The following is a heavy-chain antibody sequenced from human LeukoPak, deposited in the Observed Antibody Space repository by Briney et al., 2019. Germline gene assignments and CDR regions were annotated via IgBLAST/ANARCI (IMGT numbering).Heavy chain of an antibody. J-gene: IGHJ4*02. CDR3: AKGSEVLLWFGVYFDY. V-gene: IGHV3-9*03. D-gene: IGHD3-10*01. CDR1: GFTFDDYA. Sequence: SLRLSCAASGFTFDDYAMHWVRQAPGKGLEWVSSISWNSGNIVYADSVKGRFTISRDNAKNSLYLQVNSLRAEDMALYYCAKGSEVLLWFGVYFDYWGQGTLVTVSS. CDR2: ISWNSGNI.